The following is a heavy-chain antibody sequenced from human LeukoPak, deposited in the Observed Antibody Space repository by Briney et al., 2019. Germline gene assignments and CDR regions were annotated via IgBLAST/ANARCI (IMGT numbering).Heavy chain of an antibody. J-gene: IGHJ6*02. CDR1: GFTFSSYA. Sequence: GGSLRLSCAASGFTFSSYAMSWVRQAPGKGLEWVSAISGSGGSTYYADSVKGRFTISRDNSKNTLYLQMNSLRAEDTAVHYCAKAASAGTHYYGMDVWGQGTTVTVSS. D-gene: IGHD6-13*01. V-gene: IGHV3-23*01. CDR3: AKAASAGTHYYGMDV. CDR2: ISGSGGST.